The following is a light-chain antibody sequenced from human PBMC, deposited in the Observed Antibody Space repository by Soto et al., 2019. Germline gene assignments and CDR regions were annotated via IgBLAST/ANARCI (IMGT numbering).Light chain of an antibody. CDR1: QSISTW. V-gene: IGKV1-5*01. CDR2: DAS. J-gene: IGKJ4*01. CDR3: LQYDSVPRL. Sequence: IQMTQSPSTLSASVGDRVTFTCRASQSISTWLAWYQQKPGKAPKLLIYDASNLQTGVPIRFRGSGSGTHFTLTISSLQPEDAATYYCLQYDSVPRLFGGGTNVEI.